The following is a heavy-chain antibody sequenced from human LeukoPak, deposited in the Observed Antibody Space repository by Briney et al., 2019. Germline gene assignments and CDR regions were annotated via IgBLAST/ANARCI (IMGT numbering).Heavy chain of an antibody. J-gene: IGHJ4*02. CDR3: ARGSTGDKSNN. V-gene: IGHV4-31*03. D-gene: IGHD7-27*01. CDR1: VGSISSGGYY. CDR2: IYYIRTT. Sequence: SQTLSLTCTLSVGSISSGGYYWSWIRQHPGKGLEWNGNIYYIRTTSYNPSRKSRLTISLDTSENQFSLKLSSVTAADTALYYCARGSTGDKSNNWGEGTVVSVSS.